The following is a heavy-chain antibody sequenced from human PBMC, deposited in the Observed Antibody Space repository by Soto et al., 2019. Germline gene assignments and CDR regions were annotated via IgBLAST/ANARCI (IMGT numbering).Heavy chain of an antibody. V-gene: IGHV3-30*18. J-gene: IGHJ6*02. Sequence: QVQLVESGGGVVQPGTSLRLSCAASGFTFSSYGMHWVHQAPGEGLEWVAVISYNGGKKYYGDSVKGRFTISRDNSEKMMYLQMNRLRAEDTAVYYCAKDHVGYYNGMDVWGQGTTVTVSS. CDR1: GFTFSSYG. CDR2: ISYNGGKK. CDR3: AKDHVGYYNGMDV. D-gene: IGHD3-10*01.